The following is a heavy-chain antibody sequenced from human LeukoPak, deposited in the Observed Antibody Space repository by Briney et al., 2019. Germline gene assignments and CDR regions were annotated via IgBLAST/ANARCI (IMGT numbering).Heavy chain of an antibody. D-gene: IGHD6-6*01. CDR1: GYSFTSYW. CDR2: IYVGDSET. CDR3: ARHTRYSSSFRVFDY. V-gene: IGHV5-51*01. Sequence: GESLKISCKTSGYSFTSYWIGWVRQMPGKGLEWMGIIYVGDSETRYSPSFQGQVTISADKSISTAYLQWSSLKASDSAMYYCARHTRYSSSFRVFDYWGQGTLVTVSS. J-gene: IGHJ4*02.